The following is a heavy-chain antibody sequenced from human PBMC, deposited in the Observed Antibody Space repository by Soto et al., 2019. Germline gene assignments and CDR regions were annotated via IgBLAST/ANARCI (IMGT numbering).Heavy chain of an antibody. Sequence: GSLRLCSRGSGCNCSTYAMHWVSKKQGKGLECVSTISGSGGTVYYADSVKGRFTISRDNSKNTLYLQMSSLRADDTAIYYCAKNGRAAAMYNWFDPWGQGTLGTVSS. CDR1: GCNCSTYA. V-gene: IGHV3-23*01. D-gene: IGHD6-13*01. CDR2: ISGSGGTV. J-gene: IGHJ5*02. CDR3: AKNGRAAAMYNWFDP.